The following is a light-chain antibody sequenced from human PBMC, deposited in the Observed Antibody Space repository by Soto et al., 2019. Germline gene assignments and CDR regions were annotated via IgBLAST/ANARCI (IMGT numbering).Light chain of an antibody. Sequence: EAVMTQSPLSLPVTLGQSASISCRSSQSLVYSIGDTFLHWFQQRPGQSPRRLIYKVSNRDSGVRDRCSGSGSVTDFTLTIRRVEAEDVESYFCMKVTRWPYTFGQGTKLEI. CDR3: MKVTRWPYT. CDR1: QSLVYSIGDTF. J-gene: IGKJ2*01. V-gene: IGKV2-30*01. CDR2: KVS.